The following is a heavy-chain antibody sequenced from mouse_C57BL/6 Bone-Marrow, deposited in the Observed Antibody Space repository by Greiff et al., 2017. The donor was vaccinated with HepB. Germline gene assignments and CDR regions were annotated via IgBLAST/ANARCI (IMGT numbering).Heavy chain of an antibody. J-gene: IGHJ4*01. V-gene: IGHV7-3*01. CDR3: ARYYYAMDY. Sequence: DVKLVESGGGLVQPVGSLSLSCAASGFTFTDYYMSWVRQPPGKALEWLGFISNKANGYTTENSVSVKGRVTISRDNSQGILYLQMNARTAEDSATYDCARYYYAMDYWGQGTSATVSS. CDR2: ISNKANGYTT. CDR1: GFTFTDYY.